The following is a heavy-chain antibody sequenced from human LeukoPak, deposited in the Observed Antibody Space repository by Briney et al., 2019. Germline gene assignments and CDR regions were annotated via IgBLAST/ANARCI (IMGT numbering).Heavy chain of an antibody. Sequence: GGSLRLSCAVSGFTVSSNYMSWGRQAPGKGLEGVSLIHSGGTTDYADSVKDRFTISRDYSKNTVNLQINSVRAEDTAVYYCARERRYCSGDNCYSGLDYWGQGTLVTVSS. J-gene: IGHJ4*02. CDR3: ARERRYCSGDNCYSGLDY. CDR1: GFTVSSNY. D-gene: IGHD2-15*01. CDR2: IHSGGTT. V-gene: IGHV3-53*01.